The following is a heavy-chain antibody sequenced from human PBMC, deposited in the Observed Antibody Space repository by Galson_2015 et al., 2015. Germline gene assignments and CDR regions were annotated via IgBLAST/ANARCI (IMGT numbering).Heavy chain of an antibody. CDR2: IIPILGIA. V-gene: IGHV1-69*02. D-gene: IGHD2-21*02. J-gene: IGHJ4*02. Sequence: SVKVSCTASGGTFSSYTISWVRQAPGQGLEWMGRIIPILGIANYAQKFQGRVTITADKSTSTAYMELSSLRSEDTAVYYCARGPHCGGDCYSVYFDYWGQGTLVTVSS. CDR3: ARGPHCGGDCYSVYFDY. CDR1: GGTFSSYT.